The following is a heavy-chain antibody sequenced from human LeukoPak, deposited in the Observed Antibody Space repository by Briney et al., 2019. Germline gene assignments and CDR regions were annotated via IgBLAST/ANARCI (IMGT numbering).Heavy chain of an antibody. CDR1: GASFSSYY. CDR2: INHSGST. Sequence: SETLSLTCAAYGASFSSYYWSWIRQPPGKGLEWIGGINHSGSTNYNPSLKSRVTISVDTSKNQFSLKLSSVTAADTAVYYCARHRIAAAGKRIGRFDPWGQGTLVTVSS. D-gene: IGHD6-13*01. CDR3: ARHRIAAAGKRIGRFDP. V-gene: IGHV4-34*01. J-gene: IGHJ5*02.